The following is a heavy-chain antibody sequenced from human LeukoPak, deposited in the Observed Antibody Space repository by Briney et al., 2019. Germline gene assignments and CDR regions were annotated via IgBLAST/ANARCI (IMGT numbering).Heavy chain of an antibody. Sequence: SETLSLTCTVSDGSINSRSYYWGWSRQPPGKGLEWIGNVYYSGSTYYNPSLKSRFTISVDTSKNQFSLRLNSVTAADTAVYYCARDRALGSGSMDVWGKGTTVTVSS. D-gene: IGHD3-3*01. J-gene: IGHJ6*03. V-gene: IGHV4-39*02. CDR3: ARDRALGSGSMDV. CDR1: DGSINSRSYY. CDR2: VYYSGST.